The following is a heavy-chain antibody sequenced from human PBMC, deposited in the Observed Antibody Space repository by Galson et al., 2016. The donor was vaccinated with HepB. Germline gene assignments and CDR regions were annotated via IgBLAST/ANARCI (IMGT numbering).Heavy chain of an antibody. D-gene: IGHD2-21*02. V-gene: IGHV5-51*01. CDR1: GYSFTSYW. CDR2: IYPGDSDT. Sequence: QSGAEVKKPGESLKISCKGSGYSFTSYWIGWVRQMPGKGLEWMGIIYPGDSDTRYSPSFQGQVTISADKSISTAYLQWNSLKASDTAMYYSARHGAYCGGDCSYWYFDLWGRATLVTVSS. J-gene: IGHJ2*01. CDR3: ARHGAYCGGDCSYWYFDL.